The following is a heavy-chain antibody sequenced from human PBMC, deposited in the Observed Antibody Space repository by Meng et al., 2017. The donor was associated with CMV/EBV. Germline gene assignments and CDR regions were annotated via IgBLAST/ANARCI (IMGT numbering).Heavy chain of an antibody. V-gene: IGHV1-8*01. CDR2: MNPNSGNT. CDR1: GYTFTSYD. J-gene: IGHJ6*02. D-gene: IGHD2-2*01. CDR3: ARAPIVVVPAAVPYYHYGMDV. Sequence: ASVKVSCKASGYTFTSYDINWVRQATGQGLEWMGWMNPNSGNTGYAQKFQGRVTMTRNTSISTAYMELSSLRSEDTAVYYCARAPIVVVPAAVPYYHYGMDVWGQGTTVTVSS.